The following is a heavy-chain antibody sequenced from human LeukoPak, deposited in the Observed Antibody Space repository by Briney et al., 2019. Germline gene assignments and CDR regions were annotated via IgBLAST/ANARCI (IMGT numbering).Heavy chain of an antibody. CDR1: GFTFSDYY. V-gene: IGHV3-11*01. D-gene: IGHD6-13*01. Sequence: GGSLRLSCAASGFTFSDYYMSWIRQAPGKGLEWVSAISGSGGSTYYTDSVKGRFTISRDNSKNSLYLQMNSLRAEDTAVYYCARGQGAAAVDYYYYGMDVWGQGTTVTVSS. CDR3: ARGQGAAAVDYYYYGMDV. CDR2: ISGSGGST. J-gene: IGHJ6*02.